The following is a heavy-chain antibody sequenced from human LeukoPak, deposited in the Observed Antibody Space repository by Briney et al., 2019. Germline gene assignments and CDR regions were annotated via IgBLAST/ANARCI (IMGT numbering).Heavy chain of an antibody. Sequence: GGALTLSCVPSVILVSINYMSWVRQAPAQGLEWVSFIDSTGSTYYADSVKGRFSISRDNSRNTLDLQINSLSVEDRAGYYCVMRERVGYSYGRGTLDIWGQGTMVTVSS. D-gene: IGHD5-18*01. V-gene: IGHV3-66*01. CDR1: VILVSINY. J-gene: IGHJ3*02. CDR3: VMRERVGYSYGRGTLDI. CDR2: IDSTGST.